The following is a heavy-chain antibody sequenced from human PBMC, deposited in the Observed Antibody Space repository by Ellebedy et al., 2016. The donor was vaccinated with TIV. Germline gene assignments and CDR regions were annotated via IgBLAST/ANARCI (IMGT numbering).Heavy chain of an antibody. Sequence: GGSLRLXCVASGFTVSSSYMSWVRQAPGKGLEWVSVLYVGGFTYYADSVKGRFTTSRDNSKNTLYLQIDSLRAEDTAVYYCARGSLDGANFIDCWGPGTLVTVSS. J-gene: IGHJ4*02. D-gene: IGHD3/OR15-3a*01. CDR3: ARGSLDGANFIDC. CDR2: LYVGGFT. CDR1: GFTVSSSY. V-gene: IGHV3-53*01.